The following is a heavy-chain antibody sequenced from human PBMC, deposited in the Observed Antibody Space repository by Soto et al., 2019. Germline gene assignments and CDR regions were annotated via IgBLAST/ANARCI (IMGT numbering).Heavy chain of an antibody. D-gene: IGHD4-17*01. V-gene: IGHV1-69*08. CDR1: GGTFSSYT. J-gene: IGHJ6*02. CDR2: IVPFLSIT. CDR3: ARDPMTTVSTSRYYGMDV. Sequence: QVQLVQSGSEVKKPGSSVKVSCKASGGTFSSYTINWVRQAPGQGLEWMGRIVPFLSITDFAQKFQGRLTIIADKSTSTAYMELSSLRSEDTAVYYCARDPMTTVSTSRYYGMDVWGQGTTVTVSS.